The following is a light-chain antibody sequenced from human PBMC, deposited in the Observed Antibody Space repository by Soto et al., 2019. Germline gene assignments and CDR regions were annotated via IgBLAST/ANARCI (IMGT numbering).Light chain of an antibody. CDR3: QVWDSSSDHYV. Sequence: SYELTQPPSVSVAPGKTARITCGGNNIGSKSVHWYQQKPGQAPVVVIYYDSDRPSGIPERFSGSSSGNTATLTISRVEAGDEADYYCQVWDSSSDHYVFGTGTKVTVL. V-gene: IGLV3-21*04. CDR2: YDS. J-gene: IGLJ1*01. CDR1: NIGSKS.